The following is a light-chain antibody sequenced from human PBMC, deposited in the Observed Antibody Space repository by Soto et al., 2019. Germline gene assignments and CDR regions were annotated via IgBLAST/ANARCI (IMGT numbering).Light chain of an antibody. CDR3: HQYANSPLT. J-gene: IGKJ5*01. CDR1: QSVSSSY. Sequence: EIVLTQSPGTLSLSPGERATLSRRASQSVSSSYLAWYQQKPGQPPRLLIYGASSRATGIPDRFSGSGSGTDFTLTISRLEPEDFAVYYCHQYANSPLTFGQGTRLEIK. CDR2: GAS. V-gene: IGKV3-20*01.